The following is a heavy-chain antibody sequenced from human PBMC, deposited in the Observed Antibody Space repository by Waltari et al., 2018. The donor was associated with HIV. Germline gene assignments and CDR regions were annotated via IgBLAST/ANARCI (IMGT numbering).Heavy chain of an antibody. J-gene: IGHJ4*02. CDR3: AKDQDIVVVGTPPGVRPTYY. D-gene: IGHD2-15*01. Sequence: QPGGSLRLSCAASGFTFSSYAMSWVRQAPGKGLEWVSAISGSGGSTYYADSVKGRFTISRDNSKNKLYLQMNSLRAEDTAVYYCAKDQDIVVVGTPPGVRPTYYWCQGTLVTVSS. V-gene: IGHV3-23*01. CDR1: GFTFSSYA. CDR2: ISGSGGST.